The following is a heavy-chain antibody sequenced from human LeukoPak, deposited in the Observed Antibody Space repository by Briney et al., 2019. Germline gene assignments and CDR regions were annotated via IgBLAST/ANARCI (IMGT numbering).Heavy chain of an antibody. CDR3: ARFDTSSWDTLDY. D-gene: IGHD6-13*01. Sequence: ASVKVSCKAFGYTFIDYYIHSVRQAPGQGLEWMGWINPKSGAPNYAQKFQGGVTMTRDTSISTVYMELSSLRFDDTAVYYCARFDTSSWDTLDYWGQGTLVTVSS. V-gene: IGHV1-2*02. CDR1: GYTFIDYY. CDR2: INPKSGAP. J-gene: IGHJ4*02.